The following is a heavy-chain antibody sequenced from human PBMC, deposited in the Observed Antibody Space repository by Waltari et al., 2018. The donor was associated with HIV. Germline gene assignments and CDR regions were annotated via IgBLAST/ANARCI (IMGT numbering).Heavy chain of an antibody. Sequence: EVQLVESGGGLIQPGGSLRLSCAASGFTVSSNYMSWVRQAPGKGLEVVSVIYSVGSTYYADSVKGRFTISRDNSKNTLYLQMNSLRAEDTAVYYCARESNGYSGLDYWGQGTLVTVSS. V-gene: IGHV3-53*01. D-gene: IGHD1-1*01. CDR1: GFTVSSNY. CDR2: IYSVGST. J-gene: IGHJ4*02. CDR3: ARESNGYSGLDY.